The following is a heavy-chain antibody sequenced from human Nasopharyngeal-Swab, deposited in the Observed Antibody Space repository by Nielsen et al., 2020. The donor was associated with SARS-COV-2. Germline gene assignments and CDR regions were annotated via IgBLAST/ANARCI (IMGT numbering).Heavy chain of an antibody. CDR2: INHSGST. CDR3: ARAVDWFDP. CDR1: GGSFSGYY. V-gene: IGHV4-34*01. Sequence: GSLRLSCAVYGGSFSGYYWSWIRQPPGKGLEWFGEINHSGSTNYNPSLKSRVTISVDTSKNQFSLKLSSVTAADTAVYYCARAVDWFDPWGQGTLVTVSS. J-gene: IGHJ5*02.